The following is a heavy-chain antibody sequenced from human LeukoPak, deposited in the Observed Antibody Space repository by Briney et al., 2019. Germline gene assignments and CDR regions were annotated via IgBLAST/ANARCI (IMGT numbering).Heavy chain of an antibody. CDR1: GGSISSGGFY. Sequence: SETLSLTCTVSGGSISSGGFYWSWIRQHPGKGLEWIGYIYYSGNTYYNPSLKSRVTISVDTSKNQFSLKLSSVTAADTAVYYCARGRGGGYGYYYGVDVWGQGTTVTVSS. CDR3: ARGRGGGYGYYYGVDV. J-gene: IGHJ6*02. D-gene: IGHD5-18*01. CDR2: IYYSGNT. V-gene: IGHV4-31*03.